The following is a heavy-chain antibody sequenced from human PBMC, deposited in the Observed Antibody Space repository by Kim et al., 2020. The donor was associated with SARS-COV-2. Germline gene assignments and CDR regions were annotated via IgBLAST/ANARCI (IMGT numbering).Heavy chain of an antibody. V-gene: IGHV3-23*01. J-gene: IGHJ6*03. D-gene: IGHD3-10*01. CDR3: HGYGSGSYYRDPYYYYYMDV. Sequence: GGSLRLSCAASGFTFSSYAMSWVRQAPGKGLEWVSAISGSGGSTYYADSVKGRFTISRDNSKNTLYLQMNSLRAEDTAVYYCHGYGSGSYYRDPYYYYYMDVWGKGTTVTVSS. CDR1: GFTFSSYA. CDR2: ISGSGGST.